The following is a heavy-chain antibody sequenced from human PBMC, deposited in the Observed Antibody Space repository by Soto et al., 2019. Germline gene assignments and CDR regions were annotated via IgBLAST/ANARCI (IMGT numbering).Heavy chain of an antibody. CDR2: MIPALGTA. CDR1: GGTFSSHT. CDR3: GRPDFGDYWYFDL. D-gene: IGHD4-17*01. V-gene: IGHV1-69*08. Sequence: QDQLVQSGAEVKKPGSSVKVSCKASGGTFSSHTFSCVRQAPGQGLEWMGRMIPALGTANYAQKFQGRVTLSADESASTVYMDLNCPSSENQPVYCCGRPDFGDYWYFDLWGRGTLVTVSS. J-gene: IGHJ2*01.